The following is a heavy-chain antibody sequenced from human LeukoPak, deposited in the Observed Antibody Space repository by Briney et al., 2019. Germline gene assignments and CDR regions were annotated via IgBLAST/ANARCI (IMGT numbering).Heavy chain of an antibody. CDR1: GFTFDGYA. J-gene: IGHJ4*02. D-gene: IGHD2-2*01. CDR2: ISWDGGST. V-gene: IGHV3-43D*04. CDR3: AKDIGEYCSSTSCPLED. Sequence: SGGSLRLSCAASGFTFDGYAMHWVRQAPGKGPEWVSLISWDGGSTYYADSVKGRFTISRDNSKNSLYLQMNSLRAEDTALYYCAKDIGEYCSSTSCPLEDWGQGTLVTVSS.